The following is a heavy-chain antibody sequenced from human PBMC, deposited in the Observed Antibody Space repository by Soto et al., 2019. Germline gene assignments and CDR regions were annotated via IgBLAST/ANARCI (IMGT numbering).Heavy chain of an antibody. V-gene: IGHV3-33*01. CDR3: ARVGDIVVVPAATYYYYGMDV. D-gene: IGHD2-2*01. CDR2: IWYDGSNK. J-gene: IGHJ6*02. CDR1: GFTFSSYG. Sequence: GGSLRLSCAASGFTFSSYGMHWVRQAPGKGLEWVAVIWYDGSNKYYADSVKGRFTISRDNSKNTLYLQMNSLRAEDTAVYYCARVGDIVVVPAATYYYYGMDVWGQGTTVTVSS.